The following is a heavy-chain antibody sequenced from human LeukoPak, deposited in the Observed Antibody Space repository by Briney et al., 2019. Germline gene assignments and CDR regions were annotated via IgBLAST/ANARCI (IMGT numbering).Heavy chain of an antibody. CDR1: GFTFSSYA. CDR3: GKDRVIAATGRFTGLFDY. J-gene: IGHJ4*02. D-gene: IGHD6-13*01. Sequence: PGGSLRLSCAASGFTFSSYAMSWVRQAPGKGLEWVSGISDSGGSTYYADSVKGRFTISRDNSKNTLYLQMNSLRAEDTAVYYCGKDRVIAATGRFTGLFDYWGQGTLVTVSS. V-gene: IGHV3-23*01. CDR2: ISDSGGST.